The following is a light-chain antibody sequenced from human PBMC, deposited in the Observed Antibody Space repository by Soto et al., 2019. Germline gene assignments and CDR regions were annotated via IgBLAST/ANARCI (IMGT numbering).Light chain of an antibody. J-gene: IGKJ5*01. V-gene: IGKV3-20*01. CDR1: QSVSSSY. CDR3: QQYKSWPIT. CDR2: GAS. Sequence: EILLTQSPGTLSLSPGERATLSCRASQSVSSSYLAWYQQKPGQAPRLLIYGASSRATGIPDRFSGSGSGTEFTLTISSLQSEDFAIYYCQQYKSWPITFGQGTRLEIK.